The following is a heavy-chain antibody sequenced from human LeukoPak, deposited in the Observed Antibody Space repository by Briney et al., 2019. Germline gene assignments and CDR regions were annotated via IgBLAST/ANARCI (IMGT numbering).Heavy chain of an antibody. CDR2: IGYSGTT. CDR1: GGSVRSDSNY. CDR3: ARGYRNNWRFDS. V-gene: IGHV4-61*03. Sequence: SETLSLTCTVSGGSVRSDSNYWSWIRQPPGKGLEWIGYIGYSGTTDYNPSLKSRVTMSIGTSKNDLSLKLDSVTAADTAVYFCARGYRNNWRFDSWGQGTLVTVSS. J-gene: IGHJ4*02. D-gene: IGHD1-1*01.